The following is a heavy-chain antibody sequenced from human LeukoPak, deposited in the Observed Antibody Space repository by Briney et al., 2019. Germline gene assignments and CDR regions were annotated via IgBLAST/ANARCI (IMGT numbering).Heavy chain of an antibody. CDR3: AKDFTPDGVWDIDY. Sequence: VSLRLSCVASGFTFSKYTMSWVRQAPGKGLEWVSGIYGGGSGSTFYAESVKGRFTISRDNSKNTLYLQMNSLRDEDTAIYYCAKDFTPDGVWDIDYWGRGTLITVSS. J-gene: IGHJ4*02. CDR1: GFTFSKYT. D-gene: IGHD4-17*01. CDR2: IYGGGSGST. V-gene: IGHV3-23*01.